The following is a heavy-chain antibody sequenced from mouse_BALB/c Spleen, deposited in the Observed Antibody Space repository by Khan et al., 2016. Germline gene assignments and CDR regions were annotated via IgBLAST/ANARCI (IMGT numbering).Heavy chain of an antibody. CDR1: GYTFTNYG. Sequence: QIQLVQSGPELKKPGKTVKISCKASGYTFTNYGMNWVKQAPGKGLKWMGWINTYSGESTYADDFKGRFAFSLETSANTAYLQINNLKNEDTATXCCARDRYYYGSSRYFDVWGAGTTVTVSS. CDR2: INTYSGES. V-gene: IGHV9-3-1*01. CDR3: ARDRYYYGSSRYFDV. J-gene: IGHJ1*01. D-gene: IGHD1-1*01.